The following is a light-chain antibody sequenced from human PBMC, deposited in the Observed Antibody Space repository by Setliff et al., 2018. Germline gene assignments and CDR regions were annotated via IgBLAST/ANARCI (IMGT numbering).Light chain of an antibody. CDR2: EVT. CDR1: SSDVGAYKY. J-gene: IGLJ1*01. V-gene: IGLV2-8*01. Sequence: QSALTQPPSASGSPGQSVTISCTGTSSDVGAYKYVSWYQQHPGKAPKLMIYEVTRRPSGVPDRFSGSKSGNTASQTVSGLQAEDEADYYCSSYAGSNKLVFGTGTKV. CDR3: SSYAGSNKLV.